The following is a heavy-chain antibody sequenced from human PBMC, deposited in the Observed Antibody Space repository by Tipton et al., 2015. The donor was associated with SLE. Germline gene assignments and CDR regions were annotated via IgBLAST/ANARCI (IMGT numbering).Heavy chain of an antibody. D-gene: IGHD7-27*01. V-gene: IGHV4-31*03. CDR1: GDSISSGNHF. CDR2: IYFSGNT. CDR3: AREASNWGSGNFDY. J-gene: IGHJ4*02. Sequence: TLSLTCTVSGDSISSGNHFWSWIRQHPGKGLEWIGYIYFSGNTDYNPSLKSRVTISVDTSKNQFSLKLSSVTAADTAIYYCAREASNWGSGNFDYWGQGTLVTVSS.